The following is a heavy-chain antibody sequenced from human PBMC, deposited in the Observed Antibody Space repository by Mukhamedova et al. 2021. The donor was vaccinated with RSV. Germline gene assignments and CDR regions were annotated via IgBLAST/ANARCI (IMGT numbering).Heavy chain of an antibody. D-gene: IGHD2-2*01. J-gene: IGHJ4*01. Sequence: MNWVRQAPGKGLEWVSYISSSGSTIYYADSVKGRSTVSRDNAKNSLYLQMNSLRAEDTAVYYCATDIVVVPPAILGGSAAFDYW. CDR3: ATDIVVVPPAILGGSAAFDY. V-gene: IGHV3-48*03. CDR2: ISSSGSTI.